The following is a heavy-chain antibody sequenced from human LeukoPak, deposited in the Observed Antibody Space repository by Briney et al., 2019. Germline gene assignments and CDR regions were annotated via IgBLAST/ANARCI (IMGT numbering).Heavy chain of an antibody. V-gene: IGHV3-73*01. CDR2: IRSKANSYAT. Sequence: GGSLRLSCTASGFTFSGSAMHWVRQASGKGLEWVGRIRSKANSYATAYAASVKGRFTISRDDSKNTAYLQMNSLKTEDTAVYYCTRHNPQYGMDVWGQGTTVTVSS. CDR1: GFTFSGSA. CDR3: TRHNPQYGMDV. J-gene: IGHJ6*02.